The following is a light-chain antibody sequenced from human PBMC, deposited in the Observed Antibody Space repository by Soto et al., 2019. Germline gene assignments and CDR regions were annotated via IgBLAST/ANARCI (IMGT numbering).Light chain of an antibody. CDR3: CSYAGTSTPYV. Sequence: QSVRAQPASVSGSPGQSITISCTGTSSDFGSYNPVSWYQQHPGKAPKLMIYEVSKRPSGVSNRFSGSKSGNTASLTISGLQAEDEADYYCCSYAGTSTPYVFGTGTKVTVL. V-gene: IGLV2-23*02. CDR1: SSDFGSYNP. J-gene: IGLJ1*01. CDR2: EVS.